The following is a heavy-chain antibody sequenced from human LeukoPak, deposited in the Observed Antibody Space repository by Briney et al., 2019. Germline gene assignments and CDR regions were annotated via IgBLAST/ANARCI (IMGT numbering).Heavy chain of an antibody. Sequence: GGSLRLSCAASGFTFSSYTMKWVRQAPGKGLEWVSSISSSSSYIYYADSVKGRFTISRDNAKNSLFLQMNSLRAEDTAVYYCARDTTYDSSGYPSPFDYWGQGTLVTVSS. CDR3: ARDTTYDSSGYPSPFDY. CDR2: ISSSSSYI. J-gene: IGHJ4*02. V-gene: IGHV3-21*01. CDR1: GFTFSSYT. D-gene: IGHD3-22*01.